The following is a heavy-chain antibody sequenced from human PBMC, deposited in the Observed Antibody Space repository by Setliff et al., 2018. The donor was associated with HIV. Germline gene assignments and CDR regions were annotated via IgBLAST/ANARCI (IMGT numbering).Heavy chain of an antibody. CDR1: GFRFSDAW. Sequence: PGGSLRLSCAASGFRFSDAWMTWVRQAPGQGLEWVGRIKSKTDGGTTDVAAHVKGRFIISREDSKNMVFLEMDSLKTEDTGVYYCATVYSGWKHLDYWGQGTLVTVSS. CDR2: IKSKTDGGTT. J-gene: IGHJ4*02. D-gene: IGHD5-12*01. V-gene: IGHV3-15*01. CDR3: ATVYSGWKHLDY.